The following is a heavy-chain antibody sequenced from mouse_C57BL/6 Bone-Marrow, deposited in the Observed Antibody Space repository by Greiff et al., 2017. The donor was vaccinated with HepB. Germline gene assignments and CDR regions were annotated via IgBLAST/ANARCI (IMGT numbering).Heavy chain of an antibody. D-gene: IGHD1-1*01. CDR1: GYAFTNYL. J-gene: IGHJ1*03. CDR2: INPGSRGT. CDR3: AREGDYGSSPWYFDV. Sequence: VKLQQSGAELVRPGTSVKVSCKASGYAFTNYLIEWVKQRPGQGLEWIGVINPGSRGTNYNEKFKGKATLTADKSSSTAYMQLSSLTSEDSAVYFCAREGDYGSSPWYFDVWGTGTTVTVSS. V-gene: IGHV1-54*01.